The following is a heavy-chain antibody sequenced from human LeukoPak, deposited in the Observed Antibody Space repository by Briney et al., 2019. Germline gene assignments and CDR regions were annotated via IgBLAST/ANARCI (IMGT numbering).Heavy chain of an antibody. J-gene: IGHJ4*02. CDR2: ISGSGRST. CDR3: ARDRQQLANFDY. Sequence: PGGSLRLSCAASGFTFSSYAMSWVRQAPGKGLEWVSAISGSGRSTYYADSVKGRFTIFRDNSKTTLYLQMNSLRAEDTAVYFCARDRQQLANFDYWGQGALVTVSS. D-gene: IGHD6-13*01. V-gene: IGHV3-23*01. CDR1: GFTFSSYA.